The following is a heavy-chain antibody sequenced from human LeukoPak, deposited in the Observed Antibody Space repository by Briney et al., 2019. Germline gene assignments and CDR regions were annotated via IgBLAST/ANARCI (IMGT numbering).Heavy chain of an antibody. Sequence: SETLSLTCTVSGGSISSYYWSWIRQHPGKGLEWIGYIYYSGSTNYNPSLKSRVTISVDTSKNQFSLKLSSVTAADTAVYYCARVSGASGSPLPYYYYGMDVWGQGTTVTVSS. J-gene: IGHJ6*02. V-gene: IGHV4-59*01. D-gene: IGHD3-22*01. CDR3: ARVSGASGSPLPYYYYGMDV. CDR2: IYYSGST. CDR1: GGSISSYY.